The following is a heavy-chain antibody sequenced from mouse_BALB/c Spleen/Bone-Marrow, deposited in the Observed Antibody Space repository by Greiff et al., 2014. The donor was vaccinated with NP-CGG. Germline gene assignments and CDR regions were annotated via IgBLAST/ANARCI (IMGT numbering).Heavy chain of an antibody. CDR3: APYYYGRSSFAC. V-gene: IGHV14-3*02. CDR1: GFNIKDTY. D-gene: IGHD1-1*01. CDR2: IDPANGNT. Sequence: VQLQQSGAELVKPGASVKLSCTASGFNIKDTYIHWVKQRPEQGLEWIGRIDPANGNTKYDPKFQGKATITTDTSSNTAYLQLSSLTSEDTAVYYCAPYYYGRSSFACWGQGTLVTVSA. J-gene: IGHJ3*01.